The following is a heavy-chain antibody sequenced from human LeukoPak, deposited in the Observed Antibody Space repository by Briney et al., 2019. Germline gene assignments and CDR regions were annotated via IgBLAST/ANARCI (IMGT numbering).Heavy chain of an antibody. CDR1: GYTFIGYY. J-gene: IGHJ4*02. CDR3: AILDYGGNPHYFDY. Sequence: ASVKVSCKASGYTFIGYYIHWVRQTPGQGLEWMGWINPNSGGTNYAQKFQGRVTMTRDTSISTAYMELSRLRSDDTAVYYCAILDYGGNPHYFDYWGQGTLVTVSS. D-gene: IGHD4-23*01. V-gene: IGHV1-2*02. CDR2: INPNSGGT.